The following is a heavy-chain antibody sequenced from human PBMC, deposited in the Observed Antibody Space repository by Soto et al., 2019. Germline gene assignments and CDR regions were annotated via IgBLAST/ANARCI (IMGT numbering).Heavy chain of an antibody. CDR1: GYSFTSYW. CDR2: IDPSDSYT. Sequence: EVQLVQSGAEVKKPGESLRISCKGSGYSFTSYWISWVRQMPGKGLEWMGRIDPSDSYTNYSPSFQGHVTISADKSIITAYLRWSSLKASYTAMYYCARLPVYYYGSGSPDYYFDYWGQGTLVTVSS. J-gene: IGHJ4*02. D-gene: IGHD3-10*01. CDR3: ARLPVYYYGSGSPDYYFDY. V-gene: IGHV5-10-1*01.